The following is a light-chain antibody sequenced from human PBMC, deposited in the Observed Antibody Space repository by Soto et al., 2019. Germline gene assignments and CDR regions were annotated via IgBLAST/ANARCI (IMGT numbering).Light chain of an antibody. Sequence: AIHMTQSPSSLSASVGDRVTITCRASQDIRNDLGWYQQKAGKAPKFLIYAASTLQSGVTSRFSGSGSGTDFTLTIGSLQDEDFATCYCQHYNSYSEAFGQGTKVDIK. V-gene: IGKV1-6*01. CDR2: AAS. CDR1: QDIRND. J-gene: IGKJ1*01. CDR3: QHYNSYSEA.